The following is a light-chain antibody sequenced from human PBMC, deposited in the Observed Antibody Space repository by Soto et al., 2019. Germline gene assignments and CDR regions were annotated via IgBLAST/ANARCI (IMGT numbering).Light chain of an antibody. Sequence: DIQVTQSPSTLSASVGDRVTITCRASQSISSWLAWYQQTPGKAPKLLIFDASSLETGVPSRFSGSGSGTEFTLTITSLQPDDFATYYCQQYNSYPSTFGQGTKV. J-gene: IGKJ1*01. V-gene: IGKV1-5*01. CDR1: QSISSW. CDR3: QQYNSYPST. CDR2: DAS.